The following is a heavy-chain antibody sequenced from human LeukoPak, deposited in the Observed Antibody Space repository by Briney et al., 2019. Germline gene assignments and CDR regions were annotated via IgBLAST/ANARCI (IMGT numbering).Heavy chain of an antibody. CDR2: IKPNSGSA. V-gene: IGHV1-2*02. CDR3: AATEYPIVGATTPKRTGYYYSYYGMDV. CDR1: GYTFTGYY. D-gene: IGHD1-26*01. Sequence: GASVKVSCKASGYTFTGYYMHWVRQAPGQGLEWMGWIKPNSGSANYAQKYQGRVTMTRDTSISTAYMELSRLRSDDTVVYYCAATEYPIVGATTPKRTGYYYSYYGMDVWGQGTTVTVSS. J-gene: IGHJ6*02.